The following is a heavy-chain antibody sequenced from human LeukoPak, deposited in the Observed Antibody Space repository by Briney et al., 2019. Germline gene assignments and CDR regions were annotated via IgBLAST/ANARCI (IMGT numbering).Heavy chain of an antibody. CDR3: ARDGEVDSSSWENYYYYMDV. V-gene: IGHV1-46*01. CDR2: INPSGGSK. D-gene: IGHD6-13*01. J-gene: IGHJ6*03. CDR1: GYTFTSYY. Sequence: ASVKGSCTASGYTFTSYYMHWVRQAPGQGLEWMGIINPSGGSKSYEQKLQGRVTMTRDMSTSTVYMELSSLRSEDTAVYYYARDGEVDSSSWENYYYYMDVWGKGPTVTVSS.